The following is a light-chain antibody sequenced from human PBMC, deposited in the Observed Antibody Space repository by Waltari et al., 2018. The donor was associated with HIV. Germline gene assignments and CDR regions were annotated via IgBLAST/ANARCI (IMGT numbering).Light chain of an antibody. CDR1: CGSLPMTYF. Sequence: QTVVTNEPSFSVSPGWEVPVTCGLSCGSLPMTYFHYWIQQSPGPAPPTLIYSTNTRSSGVPERFSGSILGNKDALTITGAQADDESDYDCVLFMCNGIWVFGGGTKLTVL. V-gene: IGLV8-61*01. J-gene: IGLJ3*02. CDR3: VLFMCNGIWV. CDR2: STN.